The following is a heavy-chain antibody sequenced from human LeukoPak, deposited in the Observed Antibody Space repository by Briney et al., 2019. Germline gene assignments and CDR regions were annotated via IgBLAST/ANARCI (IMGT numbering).Heavy chain of an antibody. CDR2: IYYSGST. CDR3: ARAPRDTIFGVVTAFDY. D-gene: IGHD3-3*01. CDR1: GGSISSGGYY. V-gene: IGHV4-31*03. J-gene: IGHJ4*02. Sequence: SETLSLTCTVSGGSISSGGYYWSWIRQHPGKGLEWIGYIYYSGSTYYNPSLKSRVTISVDTSKNQFSLKLSSVTAADTAVYYCARAPRDTIFGVVTAFDYWGQGTLVTVSS.